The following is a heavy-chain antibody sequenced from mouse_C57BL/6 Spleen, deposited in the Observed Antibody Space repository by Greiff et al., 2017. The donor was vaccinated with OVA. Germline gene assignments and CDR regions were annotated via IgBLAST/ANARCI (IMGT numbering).Heavy chain of an antibody. J-gene: IGHJ4*01. Sequence: VQLVESGPGLVQPSQSLSITCTVSGFSLTSYGVHWVRQSPGKGLEWLGVIWRGGSTDYNAAFMSRLSITKDNSKSQVFFKMNSLQADDTAIYYCAKKGDGNYKGAMDYWGQGTSVTVSS. D-gene: IGHD2-1*01. CDR3: AKKGDGNYKGAMDY. CDR2: IWRGGST. V-gene: IGHV2-5*01. CDR1: GFSLTSYG.